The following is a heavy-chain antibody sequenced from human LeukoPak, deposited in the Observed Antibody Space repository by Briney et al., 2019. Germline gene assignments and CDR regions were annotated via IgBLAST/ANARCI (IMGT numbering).Heavy chain of an antibody. J-gene: IGHJ5*02. D-gene: IGHD6-6*01. V-gene: IGHV5-51*01. Sequence: GESLKISCXGSGYSFTSYWIGWVRQMSGKGLEWMGIIYPGDSDTRYSPSFQGQVTISADKSISTAYLQWSSLKASDTAMYYCARYSSSSIKNWFDPWGQGTLVTVSS. CDR1: GYSFTSYW. CDR2: IYPGDSDT. CDR3: ARYSSSSIKNWFDP.